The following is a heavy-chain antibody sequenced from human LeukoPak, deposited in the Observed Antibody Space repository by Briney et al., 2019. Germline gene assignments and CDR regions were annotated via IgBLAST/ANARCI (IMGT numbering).Heavy chain of an antibody. V-gene: IGHV3-30*02. Sequence: GGSLRLSCAASGFTFSSYGMHWVRQAPGKGLEWVAFIRYDGSNKYYADSVKGRFTISRDNSKNALYLQMDSLRAEDTAVYYCARDPYSGSYGNYYYYFMDVWGKGTTVTISS. CDR3: ARDPYSGSYGNYYYYFMDV. J-gene: IGHJ6*03. CDR1: GFTFSSYG. D-gene: IGHD1-26*01. CDR2: IRYDGSNK.